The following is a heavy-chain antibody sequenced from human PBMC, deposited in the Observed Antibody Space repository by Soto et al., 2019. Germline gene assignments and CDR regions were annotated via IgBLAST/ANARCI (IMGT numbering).Heavy chain of an antibody. CDR1: GFTVSSNY. CDR2: IYSGGST. CDR3: ARGAVAGHDAFDI. V-gene: IGHV3-53*04. J-gene: IGHJ3*02. Sequence: AGGSLRLSCAASGFTVSSNYMSWVRQAPGKGLEWVSVIYSGGSTYYADSVKGRFTISRHNSKNTLYLQMNSLRAEDTAVYYCARGAVAGHDAFDIWGQGTMVTVSS. D-gene: IGHD6-19*01.